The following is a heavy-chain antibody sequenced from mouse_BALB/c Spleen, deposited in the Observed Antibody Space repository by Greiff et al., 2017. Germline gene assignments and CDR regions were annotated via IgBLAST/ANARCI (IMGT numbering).Heavy chain of an antibody. V-gene: IGHV5-4*02. CDR1: GFTFSDYY. Sequence: EVKVVESGGGLVKPGGSLKLSCAASGFTFSDYYMYWVRQTPEKRLEWVATISDGGSYTYYPDSVKGRFTISRDNAKNNLYLQMSSLKSEDTAMYYCARDYYRYDVEAWFAYWGQGTLVTVSA. J-gene: IGHJ3*01. CDR2: ISDGGSYT. CDR3: ARDYYRYDVEAWFAY. D-gene: IGHD2-14*01.